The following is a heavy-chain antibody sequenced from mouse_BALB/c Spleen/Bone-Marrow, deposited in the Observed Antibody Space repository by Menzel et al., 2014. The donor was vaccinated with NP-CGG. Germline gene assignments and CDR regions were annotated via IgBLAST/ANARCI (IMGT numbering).Heavy chain of an antibody. CDR1: GFIFSNCA. J-gene: IGHJ3*01. D-gene: IGHD1-1*01. CDR3: ARNYYGSFAY. CDR2: ISTGGST. Sequence: EVKVEESGGDLVKPGGSLKLSCAAPGFIFSNCALSWVRQTPEKRLEWVASISTGGSTYYLDSVKGRFTISRDSARNILYLQMSSLRSEDTAMYYCARNYYGSFAYWGQGTLVTVSA. V-gene: IGHV5-6-5*01.